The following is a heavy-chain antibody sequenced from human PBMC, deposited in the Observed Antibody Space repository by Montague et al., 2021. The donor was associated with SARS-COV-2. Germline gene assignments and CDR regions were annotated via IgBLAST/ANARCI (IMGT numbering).Heavy chain of an antibody. D-gene: IGHD2-2*01. V-gene: IGHV4-61*02. CDR1: GDSISSGSYY. CDR3: ARVRAVPAAMRIFSLGRSYYGMDV. J-gene: IGHJ6*02. CDR2: LYTSGST. Sequence: TLSLTCTVSGDSISSGSYYWSWIRQPAGKGLERIGRLYTSGSTNYNPSLKSRVTISVDTSKNQFSLKLSSVTAADTAVYYCARVRAVPAAMRIFSLGRSYYGMDVWGQGTTVTVSS.